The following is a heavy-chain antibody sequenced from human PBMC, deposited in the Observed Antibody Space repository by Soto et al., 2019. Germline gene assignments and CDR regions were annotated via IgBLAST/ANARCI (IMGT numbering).Heavy chain of an antibody. D-gene: IGHD3-22*01. Sequence: QVQLVQSGAEVKKPGSSVKVSCKASGGTFSSYAISWVRQAPGQGLEWMGGIIPIFGTANYAQKFQGRVTITADESTSTAYMELSSLRSADTAVYYCARGLRTDYYDSSGYSNWFDPWGQGTLVTVSS. V-gene: IGHV1-69*12. CDR2: IIPIFGTA. CDR1: GGTFSSYA. J-gene: IGHJ5*02. CDR3: ARGLRTDYYDSSGYSNWFDP.